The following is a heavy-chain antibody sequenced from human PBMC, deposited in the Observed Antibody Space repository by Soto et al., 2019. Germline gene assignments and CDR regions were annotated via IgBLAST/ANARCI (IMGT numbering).Heavy chain of an antibody. Sequence: EGQLVESGGGLVEPGETLRLSCAASGFTFKNAWMSWVRQAPGKGLEWVGRIKSWSDGGTTDYGAPVKGRFNISRDDAKNTLSLQMNSLRTEDTAVYYCTTGTTVAKYYFDFWGQGTLVTVSS. V-gene: IGHV3-15*01. CDR1: GFTFKNAW. J-gene: IGHJ4*02. D-gene: IGHD1-1*01. CDR3: TTGTTVAKYYFDF. CDR2: IKSWSDGGTT.